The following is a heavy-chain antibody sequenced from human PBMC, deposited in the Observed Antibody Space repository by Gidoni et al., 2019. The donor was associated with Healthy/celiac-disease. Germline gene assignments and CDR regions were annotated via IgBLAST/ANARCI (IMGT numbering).Heavy chain of an antibody. Sequence: QVQLQQWGAGLLKPLETLSLTCAVYGGSFSGYYWSWIRQPPGKGLEWIGEINHSGSTNYNPSLKSRVTISVDTSKNQFSLKLSSVTAADTAVYYCARDTAMVGSDYWGQGTLVTVSS. D-gene: IGHD5-18*01. V-gene: IGHV4-34*01. CDR1: GGSFSGYY. CDR2: INHSGST. J-gene: IGHJ4*02. CDR3: ARDTAMVGSDY.